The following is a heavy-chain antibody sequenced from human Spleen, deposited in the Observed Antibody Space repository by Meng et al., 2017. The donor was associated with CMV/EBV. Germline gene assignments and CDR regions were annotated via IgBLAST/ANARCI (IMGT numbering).Heavy chain of an antibody. CDR3: ARGGGYSSSSGGYFDY. CDR2: IIPIFGTA. Sequence: SVKVSCKASGYIFTAYYMHWVRQAPGQGLEWMGGIIPIFGTANYAQKFQGRVTITTDESTSTAYMELSSLRSEDTAVYYCARGGGYSSSSGGYFDYWGQGTLVTVSS. D-gene: IGHD6-6*01. V-gene: IGHV1-69*05. CDR1: GYIFTAYY. J-gene: IGHJ4*02.